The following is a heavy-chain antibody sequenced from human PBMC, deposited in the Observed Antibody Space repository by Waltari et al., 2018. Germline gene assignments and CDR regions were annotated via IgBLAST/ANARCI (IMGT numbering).Heavy chain of an antibody. V-gene: IGHV4-39*07. CDR2: IYYSGRT. D-gene: IGHD2-8*01. J-gene: IGHJ5*02. CDR3: ARVMRNWFDP. CDR1: GGSISSSSYY. Sequence: QLQLQESGPGLVKPSETLSLTCTVSGGSISSSSYYWGWNRQPPGKGLEWSGSIYYSGRTYYNPSLKSRVTISVDTSKNQFSLKLSSVTAADTAVYYCARVMRNWFDPWGQGTLVTVSS.